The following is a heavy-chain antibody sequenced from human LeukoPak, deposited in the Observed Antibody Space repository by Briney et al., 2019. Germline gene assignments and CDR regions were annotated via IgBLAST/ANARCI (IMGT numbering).Heavy chain of an antibody. D-gene: IGHD6-13*01. CDR2: IRYDGTVK. J-gene: IGHJ4*02. Sequence: PGGSLRLSCTAPGLNFRTSWMSWVRQSPGKGLEFLANIRYDGTVKNNMDSVKGRFTISRDNPKNSLYLQMDSLRADDTAVYDCARDPDSSSFDYWGQGVLVTVSS. V-gene: IGHV3-7*01. CDR1: GLNFRTSW. CDR3: ARDPDSSSFDY.